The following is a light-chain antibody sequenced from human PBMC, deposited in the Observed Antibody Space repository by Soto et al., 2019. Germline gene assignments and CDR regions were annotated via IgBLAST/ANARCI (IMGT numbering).Light chain of an antibody. V-gene: IGLV1-51*01. CDR2: DKN. CDR1: SSNIGNNH. J-gene: IGLJ2*01. CDR3: GSWDSRLSAVV. Sequence: QSVLTQPPSVSAAPGQKVTISCSGGSSNIGNNHVSWYQQFPGTAPKFLISDKNNRPSGIPDRFSGSKSGTSASLGITGLQTGDEADYYCGSWDSRLSAVVFGGGTKLTVL.